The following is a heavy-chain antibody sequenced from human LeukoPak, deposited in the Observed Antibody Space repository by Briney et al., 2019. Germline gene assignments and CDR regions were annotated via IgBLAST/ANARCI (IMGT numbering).Heavy chain of an antibody. Sequence: GASVKVSCKASGYTFTGYYRHWVRQAPGQGLEWMGWINPNSGGTNYAQKFQGRVTMTRDTSISTAYMELSRLRSDDTAVYYCARVVVRGVIKGLWDYWGQGTLVTVSS. CDR3: ARVVVRGVIKGLWDY. J-gene: IGHJ4*02. CDR1: GYTFTGYY. V-gene: IGHV1-2*02. D-gene: IGHD3-10*01. CDR2: INPNSGGT.